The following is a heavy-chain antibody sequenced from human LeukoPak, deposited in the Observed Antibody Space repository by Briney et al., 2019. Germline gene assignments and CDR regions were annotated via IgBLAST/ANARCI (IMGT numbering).Heavy chain of an antibody. CDR3: AKGSGGYYDSSGYYLLS. CDR2: ISWISSSI. J-gene: IGHJ5*02. Sequence: GRSLRLSCAASGFTFDDYTMHWVRQAPGKGLEWVSGISWISSSIGYADSVKGRFTISRDNAKNSLYLQMNSLRAEDTALYYCAKGSGGYYDSSGYYLLSWGQGTLVTVSS. D-gene: IGHD3-22*01. V-gene: IGHV3-9*01. CDR1: GFTFDDYT.